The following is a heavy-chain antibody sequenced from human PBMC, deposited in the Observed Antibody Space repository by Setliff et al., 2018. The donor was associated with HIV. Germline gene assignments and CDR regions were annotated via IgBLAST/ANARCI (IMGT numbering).Heavy chain of an antibody. Sequence: ASVKVSCKASGYTFTRYYMHWVRQAPGQGLEWMGIINPSGGSTSYSQKFQGRVTMTGDTSTTTVYMELSSLRFEDTAVYYCARTYYNFWSGDYYYYGMDVWGQGTTVTVSS. V-gene: IGHV1-46*01. D-gene: IGHD3-3*01. CDR3: ARTYYNFWSGDYYYYGMDV. CDR2: INPSGGST. J-gene: IGHJ6*02. CDR1: GYTFTRYY.